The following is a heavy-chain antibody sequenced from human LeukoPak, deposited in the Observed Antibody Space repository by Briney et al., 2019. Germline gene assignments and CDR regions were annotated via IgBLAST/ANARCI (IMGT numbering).Heavy chain of an antibody. CDR3: ARHSDVIGAI. V-gene: IGHV5-51*01. CDR2: IYPRDSDT. D-gene: IGHD3-10*01. Sequence: ESLKISCKASGYTFTHQWIGWVRQMSGSGLEWMGIIYPRDSDTIYSPSFQGHVTISADTSIHTAYLEWSSLEASDTAIYYCARHSDVIGAIWGQGTLVTESS. J-gene: IGHJ4*02. CDR1: GYTFTHQW.